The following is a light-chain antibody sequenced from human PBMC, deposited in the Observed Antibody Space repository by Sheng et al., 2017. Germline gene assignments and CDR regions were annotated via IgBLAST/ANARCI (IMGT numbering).Light chain of an antibody. CDR3: QQYGDSPET. CDR1: QSVTNNS. CDR2: GAS. V-gene: IGKV3-20*01. Sequence: DIVLTQSPGTLSLSPGERASLSCRASQSVTNNSLAWYQQRPGQAPRLLIYGASSRATGIPGKFSGRGSGTDFTLTISRLEPEDFAVYYCQQYGDSPETFGQGTKVEIK. J-gene: IGKJ1*01.